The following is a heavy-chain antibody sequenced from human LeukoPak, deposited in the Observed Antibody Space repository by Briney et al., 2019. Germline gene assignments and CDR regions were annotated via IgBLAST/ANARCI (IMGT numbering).Heavy chain of an antibody. CDR2: MNPNSGNT. CDR1: GYIFTSYD. Sequence: APVKVSCTASGYIFTSYDINWVRQATGQGLEWMGWMNPNSGNTGYAQKFQGRVAMTRSTLISTAYMELNSLRSEDTAVYYCARVEFSSGYSHIYWGQGTLVTVSS. CDR3: ARVEFSSGYSHIY. D-gene: IGHD3-22*01. J-gene: IGHJ4*02. V-gene: IGHV1-8*01.